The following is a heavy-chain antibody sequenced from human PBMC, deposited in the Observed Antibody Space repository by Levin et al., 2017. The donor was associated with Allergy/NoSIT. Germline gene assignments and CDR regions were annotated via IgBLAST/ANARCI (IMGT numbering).Heavy chain of an antibody. J-gene: IGHJ3*02. CDR1: GYTFTSYG. V-gene: IGHV1-18*01. Sequence: ASVKVSCKASGYTFTSYGISWVRQAPGQGLEWMGWISAYNGNTNYAQKLQGRVTMTTDTSTSTAYMELRSLRSDDTAVYYCAREDSGYDLDAFDIWGQGTMVTVSS. CDR2: ISAYNGNT. CDR3: AREDSGYDLDAFDI. D-gene: IGHD5-12*01.